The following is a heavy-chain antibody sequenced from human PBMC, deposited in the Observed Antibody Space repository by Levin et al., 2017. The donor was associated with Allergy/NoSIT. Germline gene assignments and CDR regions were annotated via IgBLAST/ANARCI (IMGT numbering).Heavy chain of an antibody. CDR1: GFTFSSYA. Sequence: GESLKISCAASGFTFSSYAMHWVRQAPGKGLEWVAVISYDGSNKYYADSVKGRFTISRDNSKNTLYLQMNSLRAEDTAVYYCARGGITMVQKYWGQGTLVTVSS. V-gene: IGHV3-30-3*01. CDR2: ISYDGSNK. CDR3: ARGGITMVQKY. J-gene: IGHJ4*02. D-gene: IGHD3-10*01.